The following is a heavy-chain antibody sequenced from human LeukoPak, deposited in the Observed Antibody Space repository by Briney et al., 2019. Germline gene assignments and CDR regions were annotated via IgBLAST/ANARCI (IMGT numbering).Heavy chain of an antibody. V-gene: IGHV3-15*01. CDR2: IKSKTDGGTT. Sequence: GGSLRLSCAASGFTFSNAWMSWVRQAPGKGLEWVGRIKSKTDGGTTDYAAPVKGRFTISRDDSKNTLYLQMNSLKTEDTAVYYCTSRIAAAGKGYWGQGTLVTVSS. D-gene: IGHD6-13*01. J-gene: IGHJ4*02. CDR3: TSRIAAAGKGY. CDR1: GFTFSNAW.